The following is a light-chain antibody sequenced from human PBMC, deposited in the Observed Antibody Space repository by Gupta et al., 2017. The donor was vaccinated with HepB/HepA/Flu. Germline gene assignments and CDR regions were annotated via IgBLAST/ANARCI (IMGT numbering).Light chain of an antibody. CDR1: SSDVGGYNY. CDR2: DVT. Sequence: QSALTQLRSVSGSPGQSVPLPCTGTSSDVGGYNYVSWYQQHPGKAPKLMIYDVTKRPSGVPDRFSGSKSGNTASLTISGLQAEDEADYYCCSYAGSQRDAVFGGGTKLTVL. J-gene: IGLJ2*01. CDR3: CSYAGSQRDAV. V-gene: IGLV2-11*01.